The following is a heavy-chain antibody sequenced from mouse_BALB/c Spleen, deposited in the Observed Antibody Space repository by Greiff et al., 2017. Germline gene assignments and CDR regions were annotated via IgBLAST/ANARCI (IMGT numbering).Heavy chain of an antibody. CDR3: ARWGYDGDAMDY. D-gene: IGHD2-2*01. V-gene: IGHV5-17*02. J-gene: IGHJ4*01. CDR1: GFTFSSFG. Sequence: DVKLVESGGGLVQPGGSRKLSCAASGFTFSSFGMHWVRQAPEKGLEWVAYISSGSSTIYYADTVKGRFTISRDNPKNTLFLQMTSLRSEDTAMYYCARWGYDGDAMDYWGQGTSVTVSS. CDR2: ISSGSSTI.